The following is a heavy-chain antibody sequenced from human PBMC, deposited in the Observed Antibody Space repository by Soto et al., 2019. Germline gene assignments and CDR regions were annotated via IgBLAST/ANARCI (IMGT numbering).Heavy chain of an antibody. CDR3: ARATSRAGITGTTLDY. CDR1: GFTFSDYY. V-gene: IGHV3-11*06. CDR2: ISSSSSYT. D-gene: IGHD1-7*01. Sequence: GGSLRLSCAASGFTFSDYYMSWIRQAPGKGLEWVSYISSSSSYTNYADSVKGRFTISRDNAKNSLYLQMNSLRDEDTAVYYCARATSRAGITGTTLDYWGQGTLVTVSS. J-gene: IGHJ4*02.